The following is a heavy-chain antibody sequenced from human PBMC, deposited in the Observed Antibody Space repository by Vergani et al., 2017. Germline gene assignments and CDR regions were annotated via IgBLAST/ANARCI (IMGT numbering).Heavy chain of an antibody. D-gene: IGHD2-2*02. CDR3: VRDRGLXAGGRCYTEAWDY. V-gene: IGHV3-30*03. J-gene: IGHJ4*02. CDR1: GFTFSSYS. Sequence: VQLVESGGGLVKRGGSLRLSCAASGFTFSSYSMNWVRQAPGKGLEWVVGISFDGTNEYYPDLVKGRFPISRDIAKNTLYLQVRSLRLEDTGVYHCVRDRGLXAGGRCYTEAWDYWGQGTPVTVSS. CDR2: ISFDGTNE.